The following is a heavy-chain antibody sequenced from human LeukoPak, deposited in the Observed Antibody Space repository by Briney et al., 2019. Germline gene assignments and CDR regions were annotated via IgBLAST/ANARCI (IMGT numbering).Heavy chain of an antibody. CDR1: GGSITEYS. J-gene: IGHJ3*02. D-gene: IGHD6-13*01. Sequence: SETLSLTCTVSGGSITEYSWNWIRQPPAKELEWVGHIYNRETATHNPSLRDRVTIPKDTSKNQFSLKLRSVTAADTAIYYCSTNAGAAAFDALDIWGQGTMVTVST. V-gene: IGHV4-59*03. CDR3: STNAGAAAFDALDI. CDR2: IYNRETA.